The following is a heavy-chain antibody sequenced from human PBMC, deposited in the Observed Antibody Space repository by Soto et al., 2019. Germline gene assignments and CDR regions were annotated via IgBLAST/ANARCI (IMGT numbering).Heavy chain of an antibody. V-gene: IGHV3-9*01. CDR2: ISWNSGSI. Sequence: EVQLVESGGGLVQPGRSLRLSCVASGFTFDDYAMHWVRLAPGKGLEWVSGISWNSGSIGYADSVKGRFTISRDNGKNPLYVQMDSLRAEDTALYYCAKGGGAGIAARFGEYWGQGTLVTVSS. CDR1: GFTFDDYA. D-gene: IGHD6-6*01. CDR3: AKGGGAGIAARFGEY. J-gene: IGHJ4*02.